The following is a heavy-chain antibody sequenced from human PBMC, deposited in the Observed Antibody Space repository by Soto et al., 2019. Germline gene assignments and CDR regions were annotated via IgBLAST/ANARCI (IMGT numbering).Heavy chain of an antibody. J-gene: IGHJ6*03. V-gene: IGHV4-59*01. CDR2: IYYSGST. D-gene: IGHD3-3*01. CDR3: ARGAGYDFWSGYPYYYYYMDV. CDR1: GGSISSYY. Sequence: SETLSLTCTVSGGSISSYYWSWIRQPPGKGLEWIGYIYYSGSTNYNPSLKSRVTISVDTSKNQFSLKLSSVTAADTAVYYCARGAGYDFWSGYPYYYYYMDVWGKGTTVTVSS.